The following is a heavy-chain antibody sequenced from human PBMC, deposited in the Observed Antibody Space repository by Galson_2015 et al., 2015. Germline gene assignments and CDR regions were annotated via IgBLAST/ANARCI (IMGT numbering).Heavy chain of an antibody. CDR1: GFTFSSYG. CDR3: ARERVCSGGSCSGRYGMDV. Sequence: SLRLSCAASGFTFSSYGMHWVRQAPGKGLEWVAVIWYDGSNKYYADSVKGRFTISRDNSKNTLYLQMNSLRAEDTAVYYCARERVCSGGSCSGRYGMDVWGQGTTVTVSS. V-gene: IGHV3-33*01. D-gene: IGHD2-15*01. J-gene: IGHJ6*02. CDR2: IWYDGSNK.